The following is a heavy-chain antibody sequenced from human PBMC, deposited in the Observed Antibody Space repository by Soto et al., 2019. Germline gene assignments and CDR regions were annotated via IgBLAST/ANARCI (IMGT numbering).Heavy chain of an antibody. CDR3: ARQNYDSNY. Sequence: QLQLQESGPGLVKPSETMSLTCTVSGRSISSSSYYWGWIRQPPGKGLEWIGSIYYSGSTYYNPSLNSRVTISVDTSKNQFALKLSSVTAADTAVYYCARQNYDSNYWGQGTLVTVSS. V-gene: IGHV4-39*01. CDR1: GRSISSSSYY. J-gene: IGHJ4*02. D-gene: IGHD3-22*01. CDR2: IYYSGST.